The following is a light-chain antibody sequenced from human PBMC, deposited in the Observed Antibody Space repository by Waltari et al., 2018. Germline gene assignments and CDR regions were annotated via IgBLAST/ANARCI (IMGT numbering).Light chain of an antibody. CDR2: EVT. CDR3: CSHGGSNNFYI. J-gene: IGLJ1*01. CDR1: SSDVGAYNY. V-gene: IGLV2-8*01. Sequence: QSALTQPPSASGSPGQSVPISCTGTSSDVGAYNYASWYQQYPGKAPKLIIYEVTNRPSGVPDRFSGSKSGNTASLTVSGLQADDEADYYCCSHGGSNNFYIFGTGTTVTVL.